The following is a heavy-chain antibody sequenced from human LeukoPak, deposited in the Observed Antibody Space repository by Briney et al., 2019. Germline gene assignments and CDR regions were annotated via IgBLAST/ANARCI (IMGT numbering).Heavy chain of an antibody. CDR2: IFSSGST. V-gene: IGHV4-59*01. Sequence: SETLSLTCTVSGDSLSSYYWSWIRQPPGKELEWIGCIFSSGSTNYKPTLKSRVSISVDTSKKQFSLELSSVTAADTAVYYCARGVSGFSRIFDYWGQGTLATVSS. CDR1: GDSLSSYY. D-gene: IGHD2-15*01. J-gene: IGHJ4*02. CDR3: ARGVSGFSRIFDY.